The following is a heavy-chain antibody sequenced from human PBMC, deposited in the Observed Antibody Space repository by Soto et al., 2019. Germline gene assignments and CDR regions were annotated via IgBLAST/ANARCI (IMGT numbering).Heavy chain of an antibody. CDR3: AKNLPRTGRFDY. Sequence: QLQLHESGPGLVKPSETLSLTCSLSGASITSTTYFWAWIRKTPGKGLEWVGSIDYSGKTHYNPSLKSRATISVERSRNQFSLEVKSVTAADTAVYYCAKNLPRTGRFDYWGQGTVVTFSS. J-gene: IGHJ4*02. V-gene: IGHV4-39*01. CDR2: IDYSGKT. CDR1: GASITSTTYF.